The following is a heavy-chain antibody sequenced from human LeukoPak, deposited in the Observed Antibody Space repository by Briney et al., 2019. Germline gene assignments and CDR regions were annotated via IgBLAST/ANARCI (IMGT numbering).Heavy chain of an antibody. CDR3: ARVRKENDYVWGSYRYSYFDY. J-gene: IGHJ4*02. Sequence: SETLSLTCAVYGGSFSGYYWSWIRQPPGKGLEWIGEINHSGSTNYNPSLESRVTISVDTSKNQFSLKLSSVTAADTAVYYCARVRKENDYVWGSYRYSYFDYWGQGTLVTVSS. D-gene: IGHD3-16*02. V-gene: IGHV4-34*01. CDR1: GGSFSGYY. CDR2: INHSGST.